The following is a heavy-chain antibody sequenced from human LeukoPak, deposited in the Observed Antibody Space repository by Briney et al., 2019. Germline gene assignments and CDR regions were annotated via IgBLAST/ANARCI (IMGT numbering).Heavy chain of an antibody. CDR1: GFTFSSYW. Sequence: GGSLRLSCAASGFTFSSYWMSWVRQAPGKGLEWVAVISSDGNDKYYANAVKGRFTISRDNSMNTLYLQMSSLRVEDTAIYYCAKDLTTLTLGKDYWGQGTLVTVSS. CDR3: AKDLTTLTLGKDY. D-gene: IGHD4-17*01. V-gene: IGHV3-30*18. CDR2: ISSDGNDK. J-gene: IGHJ4*02.